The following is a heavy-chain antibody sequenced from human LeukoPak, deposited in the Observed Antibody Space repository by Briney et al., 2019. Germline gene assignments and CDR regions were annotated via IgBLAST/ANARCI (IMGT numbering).Heavy chain of an antibody. CDR3: AREPVVIPAAPRWFDP. CDR2: ISGGSSTI. D-gene: IGHD2-2*01. Sequence: PGGSLRLSCAASGFTFSSYSMNWVRQAPGKGLEWVSYISGGSSTIYYADSVKGRFTISRDNAKNSLYLQMNSLRAEDTAVYYCAREPVVIPAAPRWFDPWGQGTLVTVSS. V-gene: IGHV3-48*01. CDR1: GFTFSSYS. J-gene: IGHJ5*02.